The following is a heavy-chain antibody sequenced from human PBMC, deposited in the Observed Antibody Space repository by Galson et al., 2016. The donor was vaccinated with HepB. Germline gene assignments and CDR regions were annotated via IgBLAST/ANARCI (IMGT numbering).Heavy chain of an antibody. V-gene: IGHV1-69*13. CDR2: IIPIYGAA. D-gene: IGHD6-13*01. CDR1: GGTFSSYG. CDR3: AGSVSSSWQEYFQH. J-gene: IGHJ1*01. Sequence: SVKVSCKASGGTFSSYGISWVRQAPGQGLEWMGGIIPIYGAANYAQKFQGRVTITADDSTSTVYMELSSLRSEDTAVYYCAGSVSSSWQEYFQHWGQGTLVTVSS.